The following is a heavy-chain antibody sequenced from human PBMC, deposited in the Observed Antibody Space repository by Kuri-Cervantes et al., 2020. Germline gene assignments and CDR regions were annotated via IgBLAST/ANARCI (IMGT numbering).Heavy chain of an antibody. CDR2: ISGSGGST. D-gene: IGHD2-2*01. CDR1: GFTFSSYA. Sequence: GGSLRLSCAASGFTFSSYAMHWVRQAPGKGLEWVSAISGSGGSTYYADSVKGRFTISRDNSKNTLYLQMNSLRAEDTAVYYCAKGMVPAAYYYYYGMDVWGQGTTVTVSS. V-gene: IGHV3-23*01. CDR3: AKGMVPAAYYYYYGMDV. J-gene: IGHJ6*02.